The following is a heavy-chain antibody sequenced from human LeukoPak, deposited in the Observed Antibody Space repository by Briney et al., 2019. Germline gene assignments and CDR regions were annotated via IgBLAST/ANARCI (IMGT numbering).Heavy chain of an antibody. D-gene: IGHD6-13*01. CDR3: ARVGIAAAGIPVD. V-gene: IGHV4-4*02. CDR1: GFTFSSYG. Sequence: GSLRLSCAASGFTFSSYGMHWVRQAPGKGLEWIGEIYHSGSTNYNPSLKSRVTISVDKSKNQFSLKLSSVTAADTAVYYCARVGIAAAGIPVDWGQGTLVTVSS. CDR2: IYHSGST. J-gene: IGHJ4*02.